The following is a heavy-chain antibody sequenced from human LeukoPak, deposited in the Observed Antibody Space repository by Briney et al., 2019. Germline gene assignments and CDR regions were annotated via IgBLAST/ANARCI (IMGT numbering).Heavy chain of an antibody. CDR1: GFSLSTSGMC. CDR2: IDWDDDK. D-gene: IGHD6-13*01. CDR3: ARIVGVVAAAGRIGYYYYGMDV. Sequence: ESGPALVKPTQTLTLTCTFSGFSLSTSGMCVSWIRQPPGKALEWLALIDWDDDKYYSTSLKTRLTISKDTSKNQVVLTMTNMDPLDTATYYCARIVGVVAAAGRIGYYYYGMDVWGKGTTVTVSS. J-gene: IGHJ6*04. V-gene: IGHV2-70*01.